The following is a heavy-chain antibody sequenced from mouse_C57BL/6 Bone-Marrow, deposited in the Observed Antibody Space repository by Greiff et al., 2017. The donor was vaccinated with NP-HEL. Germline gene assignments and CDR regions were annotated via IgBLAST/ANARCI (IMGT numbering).Heavy chain of an antibody. V-gene: IGHV1-81*01. CDR3: AREGATVVAPYYFEY. J-gene: IGHJ2*01. CDR2: IYPRSGNT. CDR1: GYTFTSYG. D-gene: IGHD1-1*01. Sequence: QVQLKESGAELARPGASVKLSCKASGYTFTSYGISWVKQRTGQGLEWIGEIYPRSGNTYYNEKFKGKATLTADKSSSTAYMELRSLTSEDSAVYFCAREGATVVAPYYFEYRGQGTTLTVSS.